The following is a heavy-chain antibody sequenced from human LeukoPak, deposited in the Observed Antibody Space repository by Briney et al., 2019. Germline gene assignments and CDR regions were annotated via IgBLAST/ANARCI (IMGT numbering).Heavy chain of an antibody. Sequence: SGGSLRLSCAASGFTFSDYYMSWLRQAPGKGLGWVSYISSSGSTKYYADSVKGRFTISRDNAKNSLYLQMNSLRAEDTAVYYCASGRYGYFDDWGQGTLVTVSS. CDR2: ISSSGSTK. V-gene: IGHV3-11*04. CDR1: GFTFSDYY. D-gene: IGHD5-18*01. CDR3: ASGRYGYFDD. J-gene: IGHJ4*02.